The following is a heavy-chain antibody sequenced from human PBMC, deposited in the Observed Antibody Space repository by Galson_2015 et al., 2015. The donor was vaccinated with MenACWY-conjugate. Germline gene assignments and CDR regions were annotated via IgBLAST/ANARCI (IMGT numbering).Heavy chain of an antibody. CDR2: INAGGGNT. D-gene: IGHD3-22*01. CDR3: AKSGSSDSRDYFDY. Sequence: SLRLSCAASGFTFSNYAMTWVRQAPGKGLEWVSTINAGGGNTHYADSVKGRFTISRDISKNTLYLQMNSLRPEDTAMYYCAKSGSSDSRDYFDYWGQGTLVTVSP. J-gene: IGHJ4*02. CDR1: GFTFSNYA. V-gene: IGHV3-23*01.